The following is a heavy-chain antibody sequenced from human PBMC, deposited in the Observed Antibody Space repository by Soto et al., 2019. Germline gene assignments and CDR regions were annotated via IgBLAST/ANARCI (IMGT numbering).Heavy chain of an antibody. J-gene: IGHJ4*02. CDR3: AKVAGPRLSDYGDYAFYFDY. CDR2: ISWNGGSI. D-gene: IGHD4-17*01. Sequence: GGSLRLSCAASGFTFDDYAMHWVRQAPGKGLEWVSGISWNGGSIGYADSVKGRFTISRDNAKNSLYLQMNRLRAEDTALYYGAKVAGPRLSDYGDYAFYFDYWGQGTLVTVSS. V-gene: IGHV3-9*01. CDR1: GFTFDDYA.